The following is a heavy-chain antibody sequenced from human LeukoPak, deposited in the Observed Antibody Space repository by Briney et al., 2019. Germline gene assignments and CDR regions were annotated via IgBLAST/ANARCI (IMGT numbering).Heavy chain of an antibody. V-gene: IGHV3-23*01. CDR1: GFTFSSYA. CDR3: AKGGYGDYGGRAFDI. J-gene: IGHJ3*02. D-gene: IGHD4-17*01. Sequence: GGSLRLSCAASGFTFSSYAMSWVRQAPGKGLEWVSAISGSGGSTYYADSVKGRFTISRDNAKNSLYLQMNSLKTEDTALYYCAKGGYGDYGGRAFDIWGQGTMVTVSS. CDR2: ISGSGGST.